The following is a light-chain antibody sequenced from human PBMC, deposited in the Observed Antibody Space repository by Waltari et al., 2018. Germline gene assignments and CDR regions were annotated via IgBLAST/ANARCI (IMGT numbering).Light chain of an antibody. V-gene: IGKV1-8*01. CDR2: GAS. J-gene: IGKJ4*01. Sequence: AIRITQSPSSLSASTGDRVTITCRASQGISSYLACYQQKPGKAPKLLIYGASTLQSGVPSRFSGSGSGTDFTLTISCLQSEDFATYYCQQYHNYPFFGGGTRGEIK. CDR3: QQYHNYPF. CDR1: QGISSY.